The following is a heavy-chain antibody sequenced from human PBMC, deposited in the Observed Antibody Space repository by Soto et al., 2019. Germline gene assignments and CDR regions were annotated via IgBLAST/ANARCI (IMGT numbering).Heavy chain of an antibody. CDR3: ARLGKGSWWFDY. J-gene: IGHJ4*02. Sequence: SETLSLTCTVSGGSISSSSYYWGWIRQPPGKGLEWIGSIYYSGSTYYNPSLKSRVTLSVDTSKNQFSLKLSSVTAADTAVYYCARLGKGSWWFDYWGQGTLVTVSS. CDR2: IYYSGST. CDR1: GGSISSSSYY. V-gene: IGHV4-39*01. D-gene: IGHD6-13*01.